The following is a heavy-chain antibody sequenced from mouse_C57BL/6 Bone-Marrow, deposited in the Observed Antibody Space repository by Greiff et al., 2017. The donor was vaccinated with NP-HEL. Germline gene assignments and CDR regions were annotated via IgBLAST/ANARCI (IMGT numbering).Heavy chain of an antibody. Sequence: EVKLMESGGDLVKPGGSLKLSCAASGFTFSSYGMSWVRQTPDKRLEWVATISSGGSYTYYPDSVKGRFTISRDNAKNTLYLQMSSLKSEDTAMYYCARPYYSNCGFAYWGKGTLVTVSA. D-gene: IGHD2-5*01. CDR1: GFTFSSYG. CDR2: ISSGGSYT. V-gene: IGHV5-6*01. CDR3: ARPYYSNCGFAY. J-gene: IGHJ3*01.